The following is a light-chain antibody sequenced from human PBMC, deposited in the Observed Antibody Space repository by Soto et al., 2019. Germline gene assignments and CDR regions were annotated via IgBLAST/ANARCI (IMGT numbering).Light chain of an antibody. CDR2: EVS. V-gene: IGLV2-8*01. J-gene: IGLJ1*01. CDR1: ISDVGGYNY. Sequence: QSALTQPPSASGSPGQSVTISCTGTISDVGGYNYVSWYQQHPGKAPKLMIYEVSKRPSGVPDRFSGSKSGNTASLTVSGLQAEDEADYYCSSFAGSNNFKVFGAGTKLTVL. CDR3: SSFAGSNNFKV.